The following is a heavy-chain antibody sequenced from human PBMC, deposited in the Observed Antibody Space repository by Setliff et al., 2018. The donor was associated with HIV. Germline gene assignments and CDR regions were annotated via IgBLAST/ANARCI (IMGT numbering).Heavy chain of an antibody. J-gene: IGHJ4*02. CDR1: GGSVSTGNYY. CDR3: ARYSPRGYTLTGPY. V-gene: IGHV4-61*01. CDR2: IYYSGST. Sequence: PSETLSLTCTVSGGSVSTGNYYWNWIRLPPGKGLEWIGYIYYSGSTKHNPSLKSRVTISLDTSKNQFSLKLTSVTAADTAVYYCARYSPRGYTLTGPYWGQGTLVTVSS. D-gene: IGHD6-25*01.